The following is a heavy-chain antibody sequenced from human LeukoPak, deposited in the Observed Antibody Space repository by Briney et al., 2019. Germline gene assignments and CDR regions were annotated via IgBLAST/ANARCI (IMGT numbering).Heavy chain of an antibody. V-gene: IGHV3-73*01. CDR1: GFTFSGSA. Sequence: GGSLRLSCAASGFTFSGSAMRWVRQASGKGLEWVGRIRSKANSYATAYAASVKGRFTISRDDSKNTAYLQMNSLKTEDTAVYYCTKQNWNDVLEDYYHYMDVWGKGTTVTVSS. CDR3: TKQNWNDVLEDYYHYMDV. D-gene: IGHD1-1*01. J-gene: IGHJ6*03. CDR2: IRSKANSYAT.